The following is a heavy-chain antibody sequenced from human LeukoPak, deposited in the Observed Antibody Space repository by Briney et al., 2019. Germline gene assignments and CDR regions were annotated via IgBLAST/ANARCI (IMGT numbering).Heavy chain of an antibody. CDR3: ARDLGTAIPFDY. CDR1: GDSVSSNSAA. D-gene: IGHD2-2*02. J-gene: IGHJ4*02. CDR2: TFHRSNWYN. Sequence: SQTLSLTCAISGDSVSSNSAAWNWIRQSPSRGLEWLGRTFHRSNWYNDYALSVKSRITINPDTSKNQFSLQLNSMTPEDTAVYYCARDLGTAIPFDYWGQGTLVTVSS. V-gene: IGHV6-1*01.